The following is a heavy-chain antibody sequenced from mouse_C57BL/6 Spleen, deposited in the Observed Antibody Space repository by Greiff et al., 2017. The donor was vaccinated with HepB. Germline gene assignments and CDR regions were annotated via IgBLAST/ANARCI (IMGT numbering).Heavy chain of an antibody. CDR3: ARGGGYYGSSPAWFAY. CDR1: GYAFSSSW. V-gene: IGHV1-82*01. CDR2: IYPGDGDT. D-gene: IGHD1-1*01. J-gene: IGHJ3*01. Sequence: VKLMESGPELVKPGASVKISCKASGYAFSSSWMNWVKQRPGKGLEWIGRIYPGDGDTNYNGKFKGKATLTADKSSSTAYMQLSSLTSEDSAVYFCARGGGYYGSSPAWFAYWGQGTLVTVSA.